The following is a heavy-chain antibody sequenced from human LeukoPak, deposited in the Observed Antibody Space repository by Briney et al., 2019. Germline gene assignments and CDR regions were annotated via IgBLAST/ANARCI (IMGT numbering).Heavy chain of an antibody. Sequence: SGGSLRLSCAASGFTFKTYAIHWVRQAPGKGLEWVANIKQDGSAKNHVDSVKGRFTISRDNAKNSLYLQMNSLRAEDTAVHYCARGDKWSFDGWGQGTLVTVA. CDR2: IKQDGSAK. J-gene: IGHJ4*02. CDR3: ARGDKWSFDG. CDR1: GFTFKTYA. D-gene: IGHD2-15*01. V-gene: IGHV3-7*04.